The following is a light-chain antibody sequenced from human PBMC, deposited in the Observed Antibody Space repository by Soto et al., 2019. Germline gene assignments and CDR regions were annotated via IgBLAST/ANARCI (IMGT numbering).Light chain of an antibody. Sequence: DVVMTQSPLSLPVTLGQPASISCKSSQSPVYSDGITYLNWFQQRPGQSPRRLIYQVSNRDSGVPDSFSGSGSGTDFTLKISRVEAEDVGFYYCMQGAHWPWTFGQGTKVEIK. CDR2: QVS. CDR1: QSPVYSDGITY. V-gene: IGKV2-30*01. J-gene: IGKJ1*01. CDR3: MQGAHWPWT.